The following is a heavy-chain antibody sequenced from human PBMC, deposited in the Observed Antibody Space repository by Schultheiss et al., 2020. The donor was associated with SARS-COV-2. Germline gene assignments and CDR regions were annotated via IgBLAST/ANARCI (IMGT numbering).Heavy chain of an antibody. CDR2: INHSGST. CDR1: GGSVSSSSYY. J-gene: IGHJ4*02. Sequence: SETLSLTCTVSGGSVSSSSYYWGWIRQPPGKGLEWIGEINHSGSTNYNPSLKSRVTISVDTSKNQFSLKLSSVTAADTAVYYCARGQNDYGDYSIGYWGQGTLVTVSS. D-gene: IGHD4-17*01. CDR3: ARGQNDYGDYSIGY. V-gene: IGHV4-39*07.